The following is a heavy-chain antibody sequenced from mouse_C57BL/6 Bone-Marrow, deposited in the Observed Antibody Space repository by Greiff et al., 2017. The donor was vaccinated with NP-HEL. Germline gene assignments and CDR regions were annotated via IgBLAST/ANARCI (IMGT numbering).Heavy chain of an antibody. V-gene: IGHV14-4*01. CDR2: IDPENGDT. Sequence: EVQVVESGAELVRPGASVKLSCTASGFNIKDDYMHWVKQRPEQGLEWIGWIDPENGDTEYASKFQGKATITADTSSNTAYLQLSSLTSEDTAVYYCTIYYYGSSSDYWGQGTTLTVSS. D-gene: IGHD1-1*01. J-gene: IGHJ2*01. CDR1: GFNIKDDY. CDR3: TIYYYGSSSDY.